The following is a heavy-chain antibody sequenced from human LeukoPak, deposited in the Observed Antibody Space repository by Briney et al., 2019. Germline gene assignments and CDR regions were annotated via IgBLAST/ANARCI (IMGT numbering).Heavy chain of an antibody. CDR3: ARSSGWRNAYYYYGMDV. Sequence: PGGSLRLSCAASGFTFSSYAMSWVRQAPGKGLGWVSAISGSGGSTYYADSVKGRFTISRDNSKNTLYLQMNSLRAEDTAVYYCARSSGWRNAYYYYGMDVWGQGTTVTVSS. D-gene: IGHD5-12*01. J-gene: IGHJ6*02. CDR1: GFTFSSYA. V-gene: IGHV3-23*01. CDR2: ISGSGGST.